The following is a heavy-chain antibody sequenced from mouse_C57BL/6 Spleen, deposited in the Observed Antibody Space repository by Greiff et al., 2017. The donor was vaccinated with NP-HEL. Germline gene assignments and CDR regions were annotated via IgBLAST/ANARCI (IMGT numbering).Heavy chain of an antibody. D-gene: IGHD1-1*01. CDR2: INPSNGGT. Sequence: QVQLQQSGTELVKPGASVKLSCKASGYTFTSYWMHWVKQRPGQGLEWIGNINPSNGGTNYNEKFKSKATLTVDKSSSTAYMQLSSLTSEDSAVYYCAREATVVATPYWYFDVWGTGTTVTVSS. CDR1: GYTFTSYW. CDR3: AREATVVATPYWYFDV. V-gene: IGHV1-53*01. J-gene: IGHJ1*03.